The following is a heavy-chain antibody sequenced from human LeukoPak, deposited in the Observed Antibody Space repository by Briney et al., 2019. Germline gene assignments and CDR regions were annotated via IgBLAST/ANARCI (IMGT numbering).Heavy chain of an antibody. CDR1: GGSISSYY. V-gene: IGHV4-59*08. Sequence: SETLSLTCTVSGGSISSYYWSWIRQPPGKGLEWIGYIYYSGSTNYNPSLKSRVTISVDTSKNQFSLKLSSVTAADTAVYYCARGSVQYWFDPWGQGTLVTVSS. J-gene: IGHJ5*02. CDR2: IYYSGST. CDR3: ARGSVQYWFDP.